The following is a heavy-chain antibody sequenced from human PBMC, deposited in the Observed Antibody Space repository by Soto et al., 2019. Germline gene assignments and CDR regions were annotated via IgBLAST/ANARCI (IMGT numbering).Heavy chain of an antibody. Sequence: PSETLSLTCTVSGGSISCYYWSCIRQPPGKGLEWIGYIYYSGSTNYNPSLKSRVTISVDTSKNQFSLKLSSVTATDTAVYYCARQSSNPTGYYFDYWGQGTLVTVSS. J-gene: IGHJ4*02. V-gene: IGHV4-59*08. CDR2: IYYSGST. CDR1: GGSISCYY. CDR3: ARQSSNPTGYYFDY. D-gene: IGHD3-9*01.